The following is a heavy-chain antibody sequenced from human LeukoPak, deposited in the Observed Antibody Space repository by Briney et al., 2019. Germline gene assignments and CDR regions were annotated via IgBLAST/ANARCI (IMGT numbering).Heavy chain of an antibody. Sequence: SQTLSLTCTVPGGSISSGDYYWSWIRQPPGKGLEWVGYIYYSGSTYYNPSLKSRVTISVDTSKNQFSLKLSSVTAADTAVYYCASESMIPGSGFDYWGQGTLVTVSS. CDR2: IYYSGST. V-gene: IGHV4-30-4*01. CDR3: ASESMIPGSGFDY. CDR1: GGSISSGDYY. D-gene: IGHD3-22*01. J-gene: IGHJ4*02.